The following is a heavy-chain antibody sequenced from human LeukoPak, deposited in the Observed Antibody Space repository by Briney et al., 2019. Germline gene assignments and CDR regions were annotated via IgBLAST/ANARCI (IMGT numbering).Heavy chain of an antibody. J-gene: IGHJ3*02. CDR3: ARAKKGVLAIFGVVILDAFDI. CDR2: IYYSGSA. D-gene: IGHD3-3*01. CDR1: GGSISSSSYY. V-gene: IGHV4-39*07. Sequence: SSETLSLTCTVSGGSISSSSYYWGWIRQPPGKGLEWIGSIYYSGSAYYNPSLKSRVTISVDTSKNQFSLKLSSVTAADTAVYYCARAKKGVLAIFGVVILDAFDIWGQGTMVTVSS.